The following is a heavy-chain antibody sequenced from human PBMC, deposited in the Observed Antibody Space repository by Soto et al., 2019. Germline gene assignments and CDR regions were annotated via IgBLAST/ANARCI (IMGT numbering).Heavy chain of an antibody. J-gene: IGHJ4*02. CDR1: GFSFSDYE. Sequence: GSLRLSCVASGFSFSDYEMNWVRQAPGKGLEWISYISRSDNTVHYADSVKSRFTISRDYARNSLYLQMNSLRAEDTAFYYCARESYSSGWLEYWGQGTLVTVSS. V-gene: IGHV3-48*03. CDR3: ARESYSSGWLEY. D-gene: IGHD6-19*01. CDR2: ISRSDNTV.